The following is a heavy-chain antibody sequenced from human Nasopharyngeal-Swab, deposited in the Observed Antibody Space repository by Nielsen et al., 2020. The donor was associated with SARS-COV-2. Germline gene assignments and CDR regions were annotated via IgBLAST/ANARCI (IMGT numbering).Heavy chain of an antibody. CDR1: GFTFSSFG. D-gene: IGHD4-17*01. Sequence: GESLKISCAASGFTFSSFGMHWVRQAPGKGLAWVAFIAHDASNEYYGDSVKGRFSIFRDSSKNTLYLQMDSLRGEDTAVYYCARDAPAHYGAFYWGRGTLVTVSS. CDR2: IAHDASNE. CDR3: ARDAPAHYGAFY. J-gene: IGHJ4*02. V-gene: IGHV3-30*03.